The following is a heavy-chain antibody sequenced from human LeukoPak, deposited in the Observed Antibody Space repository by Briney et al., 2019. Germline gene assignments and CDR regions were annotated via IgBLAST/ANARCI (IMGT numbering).Heavy chain of an antibody. V-gene: IGHV1-2*06. CDR3: ARVKAGIVGALSH. Sequence: ASVKVSCKASGYTFTGYYMHWVRQAPGQGLEWMGRINPNSGGTNYAQKFQGRVTMTRDTSTSTVYMELSSLRSEDTAVYYCARVKAGIVGALSHWGQGTLVTVSS. CDR2: INPNSGGT. J-gene: IGHJ4*02. D-gene: IGHD1-26*01. CDR1: GYTFTGYY.